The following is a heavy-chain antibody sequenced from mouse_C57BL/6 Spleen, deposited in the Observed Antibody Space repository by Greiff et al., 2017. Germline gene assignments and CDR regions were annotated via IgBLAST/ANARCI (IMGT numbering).Heavy chain of an antibody. V-gene: IGHV1-26*01. CDR2: INPNNGGT. Sequence: EVQLQQSGPELVKPGASVKISCKASGYTFTDYYMNWVKQSHGKSLEWIGDINPNNGGTSYNQKFKGKATLTVDKSSSTAYMELRSLTSEDSAVYYCARREITTVVYFDYWGQGTTLTVSS. J-gene: IGHJ2*01. D-gene: IGHD1-1*01. CDR3: ARREITTVVYFDY. CDR1: GYTFTDYY.